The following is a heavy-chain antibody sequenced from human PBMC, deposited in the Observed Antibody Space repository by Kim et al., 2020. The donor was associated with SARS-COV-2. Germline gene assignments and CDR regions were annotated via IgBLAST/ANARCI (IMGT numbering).Heavy chain of an antibody. CDR3: ARDAGSGSYAFDI. J-gene: IGHJ3*02. V-gene: IGHV1-46*01. Sequence: AQKFQGRVTMTRDTSTSTVYMELSSLRSEDTAVYYCARDAGSGSYAFDIWGQGTMVTVSS. D-gene: IGHD3-10*01.